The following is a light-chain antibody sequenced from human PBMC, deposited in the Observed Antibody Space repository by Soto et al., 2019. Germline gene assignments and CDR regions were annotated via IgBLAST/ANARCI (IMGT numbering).Light chain of an antibody. CDR3: QQYNSYPLT. J-gene: IGKJ4*01. CDR1: QSISSW. V-gene: IGKV1-5*03. Sequence: DIQMTQSPSTLSASVGDRVTITCRASQSISSWLAWYQQKPGKAPKFLNFKASSLESGAPSRFGGSGSGTEFTLTISSLQPDDFATYYYQQYNSYPLTSGGGTQVEIK. CDR2: KAS.